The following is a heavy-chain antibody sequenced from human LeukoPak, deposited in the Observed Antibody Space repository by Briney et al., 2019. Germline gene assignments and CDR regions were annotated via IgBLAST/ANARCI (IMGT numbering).Heavy chain of an antibody. CDR2: VNTDGSET. J-gene: IGHJ4*02. CDR3: GRWGIEAAIDY. CDR1: GFTFSPYW. Sequence: GGSLRLSCATSGFTFSPYWMNWVRQAPGEGLEGVANVNTDGSETYYLDSVKGRFTISRDNVKNSLYLLMNSLRAEDTAVYYCGRWGIEAAIDYRGQGTLVTVSS. D-gene: IGHD2-2*01. V-gene: IGHV3-7*01.